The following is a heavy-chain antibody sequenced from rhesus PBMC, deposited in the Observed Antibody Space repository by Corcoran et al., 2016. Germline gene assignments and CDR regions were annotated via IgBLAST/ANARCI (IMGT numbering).Heavy chain of an antibody. CDR2: ISSSSGST. J-gene: IGHJ4*01. CDR1: GGSVTSRNW. V-gene: IGHV4-65*01. D-gene: IGHD5-42*01. Sequence: QVQLKESGPGLVKPSDTLPLTCAVSGGSVTSRNWGRWIRQPPGKGLEWIGDISSSSGSTYYNPALKSRVTISTDTSKNQFSLKLSSVTAADTAVYYCARDRGYSGYSRWGQGVLVTVSS. CDR3: ARDRGYSGYSR.